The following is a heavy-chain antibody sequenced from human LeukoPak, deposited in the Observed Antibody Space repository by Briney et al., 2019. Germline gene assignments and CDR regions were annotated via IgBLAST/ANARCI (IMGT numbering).Heavy chain of an antibody. CDR3: ARDIKGQYQDAFDI. D-gene: IGHD2-2*01. CDR2: ISSSGSNI. Sequence: GGSLRLSCAASGFTFSSYAMSWVRQAPGKGLEWVSYISSSGSNIEYADSVKGRFTISRGNAKNSVYLQMNSLRAEDTAVYYCARDIKGQYQDAFDIWGQGTMVTVSS. V-gene: IGHV3-48*03. J-gene: IGHJ3*02. CDR1: GFTFSSYA.